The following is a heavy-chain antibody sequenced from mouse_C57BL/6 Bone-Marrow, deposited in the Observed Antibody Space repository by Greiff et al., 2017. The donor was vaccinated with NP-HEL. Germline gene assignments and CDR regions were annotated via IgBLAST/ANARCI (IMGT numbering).Heavy chain of an antibody. D-gene: IGHD2-4*01. CDR3: TRRGDYDYFDY. CDR2: IRNKANNHAT. V-gene: IGHV6-6*01. Sequence: EVHLVESGGGLVQPGGSLKLSCAASGFTFSDAWMDWVRQSPEKGLEWVAEIRNKANNHATYYAESVKGRFTISRDDSKSSVYLQMNSLRAEDTGIYYCTRRGDYDYFDYWGQGTTLTVSS. J-gene: IGHJ2*01. CDR1: GFTFSDAW.